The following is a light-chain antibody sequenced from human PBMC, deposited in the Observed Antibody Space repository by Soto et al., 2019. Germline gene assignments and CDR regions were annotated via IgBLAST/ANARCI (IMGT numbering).Light chain of an antibody. V-gene: IGKV1-5*03. CDR1: QNIGRS. CDR3: QQYEYYWT. Sequence: DIQMTQSPSTLSASVGDRVTITCRASQNIGRSLAWYQQKPGKAPKVLIYQASSLDSGVPSRFSGSGSGTEFTLTINTLQPDDFATYYSQQYEYYWTFGQGTKVDIK. J-gene: IGKJ1*01. CDR2: QAS.